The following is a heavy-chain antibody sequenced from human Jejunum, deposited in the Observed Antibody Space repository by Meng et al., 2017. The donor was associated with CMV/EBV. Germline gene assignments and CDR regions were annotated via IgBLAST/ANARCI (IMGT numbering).Heavy chain of an antibody. CDR1: GFTVSSNS. D-gene: IGHD2-2*01. CDR3: ARQTVVAGSYYGMDV. V-gene: IGHV3-66*02. CDR2: IYSGGTA. Sequence: GFTVSSNSLSWVRQAPGKGLEWVSIIYSGGTAYYADSVKGRFTISRDNSKNALSLQMGSLRAEDTAVYYCARQTVVAGSYYGMDVWGQGTTVTVSS. J-gene: IGHJ6*02.